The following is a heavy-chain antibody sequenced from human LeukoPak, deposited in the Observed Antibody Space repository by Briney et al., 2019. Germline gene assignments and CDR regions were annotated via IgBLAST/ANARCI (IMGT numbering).Heavy chain of an antibody. CDR2: INPSGGST. Sequence: GASVKASCKASGYTFTSYYMHWVRQAPGQGLEWMGIINPSGGSTNYAQKFQGRVTMTRDTSTSTAYMELSSLRSEDTAVYYCARGRYDFWSGSPEGYFQHWGQGTLVTVSS. CDR1: GYTFTSYY. CDR3: ARGRYDFWSGSPEGYFQH. D-gene: IGHD3-3*01. J-gene: IGHJ1*01. V-gene: IGHV1-46*01.